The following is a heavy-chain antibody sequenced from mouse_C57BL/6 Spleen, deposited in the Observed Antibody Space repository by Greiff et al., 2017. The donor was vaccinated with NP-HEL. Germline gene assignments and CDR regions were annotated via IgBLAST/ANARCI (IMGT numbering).Heavy chain of an antibody. CDR2: ISSGSSTI. D-gene: IGHD2-10*02. CDR3: AGYGNYGFAY. Sequence: EVKVVESGGGLVKPGGSLKLSCAASGFTFSDYGMHWVRQAPEKGLEWVAYISSGSSTIYYADTVKGRFTISRDNAKNTLFLQMTSLRSEDTAMYYCAGYGNYGFAYWGQGTLVTVSA. V-gene: IGHV5-17*01. CDR1: GFTFSDYG. J-gene: IGHJ3*01.